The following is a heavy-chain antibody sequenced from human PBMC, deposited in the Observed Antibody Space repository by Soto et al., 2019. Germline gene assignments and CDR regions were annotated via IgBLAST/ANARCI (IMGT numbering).Heavy chain of an antibody. CDR2: ISGSGGST. V-gene: IGHV3-23*01. Sequence: EVQVLEPGGGLVQPGGSLRLSCAASGFTFSSYAMSWVRQAPGKGLEWVSAISGSGGSTYYADSVKGRFTISRDNSKNTLYLQMNSLRAEDTAVYYCAKGSTSLYNWFDPWGQGTLVTVSS. J-gene: IGHJ5*02. D-gene: IGHD2-2*01. CDR1: GFTFSSYA. CDR3: AKGSTSLYNWFDP.